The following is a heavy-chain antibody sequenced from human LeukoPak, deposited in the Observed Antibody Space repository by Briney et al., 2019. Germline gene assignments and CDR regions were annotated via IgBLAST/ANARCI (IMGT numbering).Heavy chain of an antibody. J-gene: IGHJ4*02. CDR1: GFTFSGYW. Sequence: GGSLRLSCAASGFTFSGYWMSWVRQAPGKGLEWVANIKQDGSEKYYVDSVKGRFTISRDNAKNSLYLQMNSLRAEDTAVYYCATQSTTPDYWGQGTLVTVSS. CDR2: IKQDGSEK. D-gene: IGHD2-2*01. V-gene: IGHV3-7*01. CDR3: ATQSTTPDY.